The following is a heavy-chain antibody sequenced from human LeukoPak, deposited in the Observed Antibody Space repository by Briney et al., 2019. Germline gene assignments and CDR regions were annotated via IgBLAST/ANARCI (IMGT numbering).Heavy chain of an antibody. J-gene: IGHJ6*02. Sequence: PGGSLRLSCAASGFTVSSNYMSWVRQAPGKGLEWVSVIYSGGSTYYADSVKGRFTISRDNSKNTLYLQMNSLRAEDTAVYYCAKDAPYCSGGSCYGYNYYGMDVWGQGTTVTVSS. V-gene: IGHV3-53*01. D-gene: IGHD2-15*01. CDR1: GFTVSSNY. CDR2: IYSGGST. CDR3: AKDAPYCSGGSCYGYNYYGMDV.